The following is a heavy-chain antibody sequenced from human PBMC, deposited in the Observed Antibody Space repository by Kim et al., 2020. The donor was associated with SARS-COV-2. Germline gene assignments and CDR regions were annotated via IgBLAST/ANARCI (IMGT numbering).Heavy chain of an antibody. CDR3: ATPVRGITMVRGVIPKAPYYYYGMDV. D-gene: IGHD3-10*01. J-gene: IGHJ6*02. V-gene: IGHV1-24*01. CDR1: GYTLTELS. Sequence: ASVKVSCKVSGYTLTELSMHWVRQAPGKGLEWMGGFDPEDGETIYAQKFQGRVTMTEDTSTDTAYMELSSLISEDTAVYYCATPVRGITMVRGVIPKAPYYYYGMDVWGQGTTVTVSS. CDR2: FDPEDGET.